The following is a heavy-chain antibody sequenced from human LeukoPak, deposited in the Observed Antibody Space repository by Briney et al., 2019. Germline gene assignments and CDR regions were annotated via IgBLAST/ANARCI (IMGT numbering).Heavy chain of an antibody. J-gene: IGHJ3*02. CDR2: ISYDGSNK. CDR3: ATLGAGLFVDFAFDI. Sequence: GESLRLSCAASGFTFSSYGMHWVRQAPGKGLEWVAVISYDGSNKYYADSVKGRFTISRDNSKNTLYLQMNSLRAEDTAVYYCATLGAGLFVDFAFDIWGQGTMVTVSS. V-gene: IGHV3-30*03. CDR1: GFTFSSYG. D-gene: IGHD3-22*01.